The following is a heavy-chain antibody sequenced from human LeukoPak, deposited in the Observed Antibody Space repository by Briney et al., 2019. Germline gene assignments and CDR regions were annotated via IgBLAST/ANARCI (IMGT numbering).Heavy chain of an antibody. CDR2: IWYDGSNK. CDR3: AKDPSLDYGDYVSAFDI. V-gene: IGHV3-33*06. J-gene: IGHJ3*02. Sequence: GSLRLSCAASGFTFSSYGMHWVRQAPGKGLEWVAVIWYDGSNKYYADSVKGRFTISRDNSKNTQYLQMNSLRAEDAALYYCAKDPSLDYGDYVSAFDIWGQGTMVTVSS. CDR1: GFTFSSYG. D-gene: IGHD4-17*01.